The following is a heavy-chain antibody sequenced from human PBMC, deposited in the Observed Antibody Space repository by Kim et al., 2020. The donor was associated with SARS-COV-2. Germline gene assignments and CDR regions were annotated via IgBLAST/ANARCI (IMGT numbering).Heavy chain of an antibody. CDR1: GGSISSGSWS. CDR2: IYYGGTT. D-gene: IGHD1-1*01. CDR3: ARHLATGTGRGYLHY. Sequence: SETLSLTCTVSGGSISSGSWSWGWIRQPPGKGLEWIGTIYYGGTTYYNPSLQSRLTISVDTSKNQFSLNLSSVIAADTAVYYCARHLATGTGRGYLHYWGQGMLVTVSS. V-gene: IGHV4-39*01. J-gene: IGHJ4*02.